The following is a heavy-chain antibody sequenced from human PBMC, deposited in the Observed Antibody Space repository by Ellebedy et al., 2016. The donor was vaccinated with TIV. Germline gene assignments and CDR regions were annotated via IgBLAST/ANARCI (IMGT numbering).Heavy chain of an antibody. Sequence: GESLKISCAASGFDVSNTYMTWVRQAPGKGLEWVSLIYSGGSTHYADSVKGRFTISRDNSKNTLYLQMNSLRDEDTAVYYCARDRNSGYFDYWGQGTLVTVSS. V-gene: IGHV3-53*01. J-gene: IGHJ4*02. CDR3: ARDRNSGYFDY. CDR2: IYSGGST. D-gene: IGHD1-1*01. CDR1: GFDVSNTY.